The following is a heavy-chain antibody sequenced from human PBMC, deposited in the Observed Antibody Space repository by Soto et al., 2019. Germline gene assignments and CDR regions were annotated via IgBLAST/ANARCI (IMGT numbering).Heavy chain of an antibody. CDR3: VRDSGAKLSSS. Sequence: SAKVSCKDSGGTLSSYAISWVRQAPGQGLEWMGGIIPIFGTANYAQKFQGRVTITADESTSTAYMELSSLRSEDTAVYYCVRDSGAKLSSSWGQGTLVTVSS. CDR2: IIPIFGTA. D-gene: IGHD6-13*01. J-gene: IGHJ4*02. V-gene: IGHV1-69*13. CDR1: GGTLSSYA.